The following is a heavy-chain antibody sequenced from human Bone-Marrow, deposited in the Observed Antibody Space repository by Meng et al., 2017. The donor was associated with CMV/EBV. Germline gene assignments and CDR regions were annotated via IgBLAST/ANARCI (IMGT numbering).Heavy chain of an antibody. CDR1: GFTFSRDR. Sequence: GGSLRLSCEASGFTFSRDRMNWVRQAPGKGLEWVSYISRSGSTIYYADSVKGRFTISRDNGKNSLSLQMNSLRAAGTAVYYCAREGSGSYDYDYWGQGTLVTGSS. V-gene: IGHV3-48*04. J-gene: IGHJ4*02. CDR2: ISRSGSTI. D-gene: IGHD1-26*01. CDR3: AREGSGSYDYDY.